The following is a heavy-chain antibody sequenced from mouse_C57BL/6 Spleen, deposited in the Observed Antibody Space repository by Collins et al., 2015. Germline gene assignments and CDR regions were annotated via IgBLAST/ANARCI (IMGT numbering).Heavy chain of an antibody. CDR3: AREGVYDGAWFAY. J-gene: IGHJ3*01. V-gene: IGHV1-55*01. CDR2: IYPGSGST. CDR1: GYTFTSYW. Sequence: QVQLQQPGAELVKPGASVKMSCKASGYTFTSYWITWVKQRPGQGLEWIGDIYPGSGSTNYNEKFKSKATLTVDTSSSTAYMQLSSLTSEDSAVYYCAREGVYDGAWFAYWGQGTLVTVSA. D-gene: IGHD2-12*01.